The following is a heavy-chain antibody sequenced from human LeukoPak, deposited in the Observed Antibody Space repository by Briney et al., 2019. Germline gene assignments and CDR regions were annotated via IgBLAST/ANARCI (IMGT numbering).Heavy chain of an antibody. CDR2: IWYDGSNK. Sequence: GGSLRLSCAASGFTFSSYGMHWVRQAPGKGLEWVAVIWYDGSNKYYADSVKGRFTISRDNSKNTLYLQMNSLRAEDTAVYYCARRKGYCSGGSCPPGQVYYYGMDVWGQGTTVTVSS. J-gene: IGHJ6*02. CDR3: ARRKGYCSGGSCPPGQVYYYGMDV. V-gene: IGHV3-33*01. D-gene: IGHD2-15*01. CDR1: GFTFSSYG.